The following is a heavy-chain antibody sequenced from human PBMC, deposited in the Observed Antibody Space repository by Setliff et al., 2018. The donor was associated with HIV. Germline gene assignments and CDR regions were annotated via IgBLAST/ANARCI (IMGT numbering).Heavy chain of an antibody. V-gene: IGHV4-39*01. J-gene: IGHJ1*01. D-gene: IGHD3-22*01. Sequence: SETLSLTCTVSGGSISSNNYYWGWIRQSPGKGLEWFGSIYYSGNAYYNPSLKSRLTISMDTSKNQFSLKLRSVTAADTAVYYCARQWRDQYNSGVSTEYFQHWGLGTLVTVSS. CDR2: IYYSGNA. CDR3: ARQWRDQYNSGVSTEYFQH. CDR1: GGSISSNNYY.